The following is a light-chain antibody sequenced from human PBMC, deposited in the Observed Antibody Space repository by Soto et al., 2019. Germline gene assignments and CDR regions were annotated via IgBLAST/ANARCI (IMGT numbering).Light chain of an antibody. CDR3: QQYNSYSVL. CDR2: GAS. CDR1: QSVSSN. J-gene: IGKJ2*01. Sequence: EIVMTQSPATLSVSPGERATLSCRASQSVSSNLAWYQQKPGQAPRLLIYGASTRATGIPARFSGSGSGTEFTLTISSLQPDDFATYYCQQYNSYSVLFGQGTKLEIK. V-gene: IGKV3-15*01.